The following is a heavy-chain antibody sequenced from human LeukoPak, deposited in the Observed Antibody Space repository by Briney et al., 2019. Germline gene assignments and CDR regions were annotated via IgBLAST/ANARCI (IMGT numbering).Heavy chain of an antibody. J-gene: IGHJ4*02. CDR1: GYTFTSYG. Sequence: GASVTVSFKASGYTFTSYGISWVRQAPGQGLEWMGWISAYNGNTNYAQKLQGRVTMTTDTYTSTAYMELRSLRSDDTAVYYCARSPDSWYCTNGVCQYFDYWGQGTLVTVSS. CDR2: ISAYNGNT. V-gene: IGHV1-18*01. CDR3: ARSPDSWYCTNGVCQYFDY. D-gene: IGHD2-8*01.